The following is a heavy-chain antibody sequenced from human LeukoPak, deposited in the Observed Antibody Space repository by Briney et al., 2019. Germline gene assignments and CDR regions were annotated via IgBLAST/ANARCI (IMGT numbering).Heavy chain of an antibody. V-gene: IGHV3-23*01. CDR3: ARDSSGYGSFDY. CDR1: EFTFSSFA. D-gene: IGHD3-22*01. Sequence: GGSLRLSCAASEFTFSSFAMSWVRQAPGKGLEWVSRVSGSGGSTYYADSVKGRFSISRDNSKNTLHLQMNSLRAEDTAVYYCARDSSGYGSFDYWGRGTLVTVSS. CDR2: VSGSGGST. J-gene: IGHJ4*02.